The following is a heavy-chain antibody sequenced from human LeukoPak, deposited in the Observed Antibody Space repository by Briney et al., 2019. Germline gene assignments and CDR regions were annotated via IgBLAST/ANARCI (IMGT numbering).Heavy chain of an antibody. Sequence: PSETLSPTCAVYGGSFSGYYWSWIRQPPGKGLEWIGEINHSGSTNYNPSLKSRVTISVDTSKNQFSLKLSSVTAADTAVYYCARVRRGSSWYPNWGQGTLVTVSS. CDR2: INHSGST. V-gene: IGHV4-34*01. D-gene: IGHD6-13*01. CDR3: ARVRRGSSWYPN. J-gene: IGHJ4*02. CDR1: GGSFSGYY.